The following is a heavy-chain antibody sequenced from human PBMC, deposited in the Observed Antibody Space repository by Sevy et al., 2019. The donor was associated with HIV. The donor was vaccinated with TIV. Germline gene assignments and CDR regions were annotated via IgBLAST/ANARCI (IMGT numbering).Heavy chain of an antibody. CDR1: GFTFSTYS. CDR3: ATDNWNYVDY. Sequence: GESLKISCAASGFTFSTYSMNWVRQAPGKGLEWVSSISSSGNYIYYADSVKGRFTISRDNAKNSLYLQMNSLRAEDTAVYYCATDNWNYVDYWGQGTLVTVSS. D-gene: IGHD1-1*01. V-gene: IGHV3-21*01. CDR2: ISSSGNYI. J-gene: IGHJ4*02.